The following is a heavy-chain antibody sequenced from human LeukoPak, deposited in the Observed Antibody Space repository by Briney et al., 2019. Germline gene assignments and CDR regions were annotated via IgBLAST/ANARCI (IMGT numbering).Heavy chain of an antibody. CDR1: GGSFSGYY. Sequence: SETLSLTCAVYGGSFSGYYWSWIRQPPGKGLEWIGEINHSGSTNYNPSLKSRVTISVDTSKNQFSLKLSSVTAADTAVYYCARDYYGSGVGREYYFDYWGQGTLVTVSS. CDR3: ARDYYGSGVGREYYFDY. V-gene: IGHV4-34*01. J-gene: IGHJ4*02. CDR2: INHSGST. D-gene: IGHD3-10*01.